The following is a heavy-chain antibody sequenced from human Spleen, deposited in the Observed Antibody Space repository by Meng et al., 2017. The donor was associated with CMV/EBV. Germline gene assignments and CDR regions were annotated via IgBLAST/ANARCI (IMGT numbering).Heavy chain of an antibody. V-gene: IGHV4-4*02. CDR1: GGYSSSSNW. J-gene: IGHJ4*02. Sequence: AGSGGYSSSSNWWSWVRQPPGKGLEWIGEIYHSGSTNYNPSLKSRVTISVDKSKNQFSLKLSSVTAADTAVYYCASYDYSNYVFDYWGQGTLVTVSS. D-gene: IGHD4-11*01. CDR2: IYHSGST. CDR3: ASYDYSNYVFDY.